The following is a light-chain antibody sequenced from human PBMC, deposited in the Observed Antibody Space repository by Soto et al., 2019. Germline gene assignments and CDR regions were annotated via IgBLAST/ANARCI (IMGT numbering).Light chain of an antibody. J-gene: IGLJ2*01. V-gene: IGLV4-69*01. Sequence: QSVLTQSPSVSASLGASVKLTCTLSSGHSLYGVTWHQQRPGKGPRYLMKINSDGTYTKGDGIPDRFSGSSSGAARFLTISSLQSEDEADYYCQTWGTGPVLFGGGTKVTVL. CDR3: QTWGTGPVL. CDR1: SGHSLYG. CDR2: INSDGTY.